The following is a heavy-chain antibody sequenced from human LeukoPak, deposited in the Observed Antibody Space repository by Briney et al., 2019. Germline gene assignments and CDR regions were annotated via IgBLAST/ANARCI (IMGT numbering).Heavy chain of an antibody. CDR1: GGSISSSNW. Sequence: SGTLSLTCAVSGGSISSSNWWSWVRQPPGKGLEWIGENYHSGSTNYNPSLKSRVTISVDKSKNQFSLTLSSMTAADTAVYYCARMGDPPRLFYGMDVWGQGTTVTVS. D-gene: IGHD2-21*02. CDR2: NYHSGST. CDR3: ARMGDPPRLFYGMDV. V-gene: IGHV4-4*02. J-gene: IGHJ6*02.